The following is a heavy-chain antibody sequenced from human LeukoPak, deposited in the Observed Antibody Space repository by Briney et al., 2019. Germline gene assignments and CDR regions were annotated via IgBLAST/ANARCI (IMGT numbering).Heavy chain of an antibody. D-gene: IGHD6-19*01. V-gene: IGHV3-7*01. J-gene: IGHJ3*02. CDR2: IKQDGSEK. Sequence: GGSLRLSCVASGFTFSSYWMSWVRQAPGKGLEWVANIKQDGSEKYYVDSVKGRFTISRDNAKNSLYLQMNSLRAEDTAVYYCARGQWLSNDAFDIWGQGTMVTVSS. CDR1: GFTFSSYW. CDR3: ARGQWLSNDAFDI.